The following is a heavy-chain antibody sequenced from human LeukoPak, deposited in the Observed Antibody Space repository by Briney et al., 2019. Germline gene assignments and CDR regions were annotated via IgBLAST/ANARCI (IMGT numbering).Heavy chain of an antibody. CDR1: GYTFTGYH. Sequence: ASVKVSCKASGYTFTGYHMHWVRQAPGQGLERMGWITPHSGGTNYAQKFQGRVTMTRDTSISTAYMELRRLTSDDTAVYYCARGLPAVAGLDAFDIWGQGTMVTVSS. CDR2: ITPHSGGT. V-gene: IGHV1-2*02. J-gene: IGHJ3*02. CDR3: ARGLPAVAGLDAFDI. D-gene: IGHD6-19*01.